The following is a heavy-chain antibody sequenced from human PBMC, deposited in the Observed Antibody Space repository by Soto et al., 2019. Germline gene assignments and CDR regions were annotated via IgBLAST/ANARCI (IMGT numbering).Heavy chain of an antibody. D-gene: IGHD2-2*01. CDR2: IYYSGST. CDR3: ARYYSESRGGYCSSTSCRKARDWFDP. V-gene: IGHV4-30-4*01. CDR1: GGSISSGDYY. Sequence: PSETLSLTCTVSGGSISSGDYYWSWIRQPPGKGLEWIGYIYYSGSTYYNPSLKSRVTISVYTSKNQFSLKLSSVTAADKAVYYCARYYSESRGGYCSSTSCRKARDWFDPWGQGTLVTVSS. J-gene: IGHJ5*02.